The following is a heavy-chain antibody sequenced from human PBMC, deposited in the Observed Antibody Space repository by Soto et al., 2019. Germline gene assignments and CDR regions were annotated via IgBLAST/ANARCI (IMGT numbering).Heavy chain of an antibody. J-gene: IGHJ6*03. CDR2: ISAYNGNT. Sequence: QVQLVQSGAEVKKPGASVKVSCKASAYTFTSYGISWVRQPPGQGLEWMGWISAYNGNTKYAQKLQDRVTMTTDTTTSTAYMELRSLESDDTAVYYCAREYYYGAGSDRNFCYCYMHVWGEGTTVTVSS. D-gene: IGHD3-10*01. CDR3: AREYYYGAGSDRNFCYCYMHV. V-gene: IGHV1-18*01. CDR1: AYTFTSYG.